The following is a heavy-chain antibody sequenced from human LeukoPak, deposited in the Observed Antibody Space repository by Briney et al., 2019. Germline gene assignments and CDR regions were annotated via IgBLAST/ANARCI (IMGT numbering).Heavy chain of an antibody. CDR3: ARSTRRHMVRGVTHFDY. CDR2: INPNSGGT. Sequence: ASVKVSCKASGYTFTGYYMHWVRQAPGQGLEWMGWINPNSGGTNYAQKFQGRVTMTRDTSISTAYMELSRLRSDDTAVYYCARSTRRHMVRGVTHFDYWGQGTLVTVSS. J-gene: IGHJ4*02. V-gene: IGHV1-2*02. D-gene: IGHD3-10*01. CDR1: GYTFTGYY.